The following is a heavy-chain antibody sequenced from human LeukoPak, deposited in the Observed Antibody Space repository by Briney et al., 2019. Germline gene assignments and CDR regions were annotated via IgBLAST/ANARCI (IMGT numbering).Heavy chain of an antibody. V-gene: IGHV3-30-3*01. Sequence: GGSLRLSCAASGFTFSNYAMHWVRQAPGKGLEWVALISYDGSNTYYADSVKGRFTISRDNSKNTLYLQMNSLRPEDTAVYYCARGSGTYDYGDQTYWGQGTLVTVSP. D-gene: IGHD4-17*01. J-gene: IGHJ4*02. CDR2: ISYDGSNT. CDR1: GFTFSNYA. CDR3: ARGSGTYDYGDQTY.